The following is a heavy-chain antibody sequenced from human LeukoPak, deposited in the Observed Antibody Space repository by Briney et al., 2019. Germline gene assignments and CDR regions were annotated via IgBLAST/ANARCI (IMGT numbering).Heavy chain of an antibody. J-gene: IGHJ4*02. V-gene: IGHV4-34*01. Sequence: PGGSLRLSCAASGFAFSTYTMNWVRQAPGKGLEWIGEINHSGNTYYNPSLTGRVTISVDRSDNQFSLKVNSVTAADTAVYYCALGYHDVWERWGQGTLVTVSS. CDR3: ALGYHDVWER. CDR2: INHSGNT. CDR1: GFAFSTYT. D-gene: IGHD1-26*01.